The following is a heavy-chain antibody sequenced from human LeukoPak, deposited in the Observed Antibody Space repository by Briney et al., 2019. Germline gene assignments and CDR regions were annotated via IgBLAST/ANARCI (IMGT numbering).Heavy chain of an antibody. Sequence: GGSLRLSCAASGFTFSSYSMNWVRQAPGKGLEWVSSITSSSSYIYYADSVKGRFTISRDNAKNSLYLQMNSLRAEDTAVYYCARGRGYSYLDVWGKGTTVSVSS. CDR3: ARGRGYSYLDV. CDR1: GFTFSSYS. D-gene: IGHD5-18*01. CDR2: ITSSSSYI. J-gene: IGHJ6*03. V-gene: IGHV3-21*01.